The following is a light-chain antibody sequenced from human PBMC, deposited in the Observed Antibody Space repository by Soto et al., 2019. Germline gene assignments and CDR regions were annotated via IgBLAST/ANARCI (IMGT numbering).Light chain of an antibody. CDR3: QQHNKLLWT. Sequence: MVMIKRPAALPVALGERASLSRRASQSVSSNLAWYQQKPGQAPRLLIYRASTRATGIPARFRGSGSGTEFTLSCCSVLSEYCAVYHCQQHNKLLWTFGQGTKVDIK. CDR2: RAS. CDR1: QSVSSN. J-gene: IGKJ1*01. V-gene: IGKV3-15*01.